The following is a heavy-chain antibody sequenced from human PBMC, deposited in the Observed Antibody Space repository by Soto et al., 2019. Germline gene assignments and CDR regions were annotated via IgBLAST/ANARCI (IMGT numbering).Heavy chain of an antibody. CDR1: SFTFSSYW. Sequence: DVRLVESGGGLVQPGGSLRLSCAASSFTFSSYWLSWVRQAPGKGLEWVATIKQDGRENYYVDSVKGRFTISRDNAKNSLYLQMSSLRADDTAVYYCARDGPFISVAAPAFQYAMDVWGQGTTVTVS. CDR2: IKQDGREN. CDR3: ARDGPFISVAAPAFQYAMDV. V-gene: IGHV3-7*03. D-gene: IGHD6-19*01. J-gene: IGHJ6*02.